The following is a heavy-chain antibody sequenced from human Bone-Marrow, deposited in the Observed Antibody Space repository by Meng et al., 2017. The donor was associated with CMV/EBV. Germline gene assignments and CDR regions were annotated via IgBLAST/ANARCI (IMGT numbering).Heavy chain of an antibody. CDR1: TFSSYW. Sequence: TFSSYWMSWVRQAPGKGLEWIGTIYYSGSTYYNPSLKSRVTISVDTSKNQLSLKLSSVTAADTAVYYCARGSTGWGVWGQGTTVTVSS. J-gene: IGHJ6*02. CDR3: ARGSTGWGV. V-gene: IGHV4-39*07. D-gene: IGHD1-1*01. CDR2: IYYSGST.